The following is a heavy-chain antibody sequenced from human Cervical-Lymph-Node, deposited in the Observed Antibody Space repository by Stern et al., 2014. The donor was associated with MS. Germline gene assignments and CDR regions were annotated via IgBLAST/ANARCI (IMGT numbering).Heavy chain of an antibody. CDR1: GGSISSGDYY. J-gene: IGHJ4*02. CDR3: ARDSSGYYLILDY. V-gene: IGHV4-30-4*01. D-gene: IGHD3-22*01. CDR2: IYYSGST. Sequence: QVQLQQWGPGLVKPSQTLSLTCTVSGGSISSGDYYWSWIRQPPGKGLEWIGYIYYSGSTYYNPSLKSRVTISVDTSKNQFSLKLSSVTAADTAVYYCARDSSGYYLILDYWGQGTLVTVSS.